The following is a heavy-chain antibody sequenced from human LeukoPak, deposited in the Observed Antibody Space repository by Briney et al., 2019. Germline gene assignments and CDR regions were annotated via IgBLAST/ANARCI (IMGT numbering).Heavy chain of an antibody. Sequence: ASVKVSCKASGYTFTNYGISWVRQAPGQGLDWMGWISAYNGNKVYAQELQGRVTMTTDTSTSTAYMELRSLRSDDTAVYYCAKAAVSGSYGQDAFDIWGQGTMVTVSS. CDR2: ISAYNGNK. CDR1: GYTFTNYG. D-gene: IGHD1-26*01. CDR3: AKAAVSGSYGQDAFDI. V-gene: IGHV1-18*01. J-gene: IGHJ3*02.